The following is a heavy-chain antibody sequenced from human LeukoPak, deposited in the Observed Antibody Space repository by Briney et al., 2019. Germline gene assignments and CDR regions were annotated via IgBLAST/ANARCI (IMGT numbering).Heavy chain of an antibody. CDR1: GGSISSGGYS. CDR2: IYHSGST. Sequence: TLSLTCAVSGGSISSGGYSWSWIRQPPGKGLECIGYIYHSGSTYYNPSLKSRVTISVDRSKNQFSLKLNSVTAADTAVYYCARAVWFGDLAPGYWGQGTLVTVSS. J-gene: IGHJ4*02. CDR3: ARAVWFGDLAPGY. V-gene: IGHV4-30-2*01. D-gene: IGHD3-10*01.